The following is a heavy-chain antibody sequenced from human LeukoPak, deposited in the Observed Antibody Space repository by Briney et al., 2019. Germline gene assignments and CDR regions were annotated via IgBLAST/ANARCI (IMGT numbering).Heavy chain of an antibody. Sequence: PGGSLRLSCAASGFTFSSYGMHWVRQAPGKGLEWVAVISYDGSNKYYADSVKGRFTISRDNSKNTLYLQVNSLRAEDTAVYYCAKDGSGSHHLVFRMDAWGQGTTVTVSS. J-gene: IGHJ6*02. CDR1: GFTFSSYG. V-gene: IGHV3-30*18. CDR2: ISYDGSNK. CDR3: AKDGSGSHHLVFRMDA. D-gene: IGHD3-10*01.